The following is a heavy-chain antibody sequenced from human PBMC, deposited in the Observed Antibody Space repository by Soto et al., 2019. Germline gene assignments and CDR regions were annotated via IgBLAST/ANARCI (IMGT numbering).Heavy chain of an antibody. CDR1: GYTFTSYG. Sequence: ASVKVSCKASGYTFTSYGISWVRQAPGQGLEWMGWISAYNGNTNYAQKLQGRVTMTTDTSTSTAYMELRSLRSDDTAVYYCAGGYCSSTSCYVSDYWGQGTLVTVSS. V-gene: IGHV1-18*01. CDR3: AGGYCSSTSCYVSDY. CDR2: ISAYNGNT. D-gene: IGHD2-2*01. J-gene: IGHJ4*02.